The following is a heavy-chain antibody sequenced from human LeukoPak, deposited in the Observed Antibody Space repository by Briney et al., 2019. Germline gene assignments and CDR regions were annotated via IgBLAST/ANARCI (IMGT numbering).Heavy chain of an antibody. CDR3: ARDLGWFDP. CDR1: GFTFSSYW. D-gene: IGHD7-27*01. J-gene: IGHJ5*02. V-gene: IGHV3-74*01. Sequence: GGSLRLSCAASGFTFSSYWMHWVRQAPGKGLVWVSRIKSDGTSTSYADSAKGRFTISRDNAKNTLYLQMNSLRAEDTAVYYCARDLGWFDPWGQGTLVTVSS. CDR2: IKSDGTST.